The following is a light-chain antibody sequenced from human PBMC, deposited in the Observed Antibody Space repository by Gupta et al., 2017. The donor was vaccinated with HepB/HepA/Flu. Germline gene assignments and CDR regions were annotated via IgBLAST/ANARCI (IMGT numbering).Light chain of an antibody. V-gene: IGKV2-30*01. CDR1: QGLLYSDGNTY. Sequence: DVVMTQSPLSLPVTLGQPASISCRSSQGLLYSDGNTYLSWFQQRPGQSPRRLIYKVSDRDSGVPDRVSGSGSGNGYTLRISRVEADDVGIYYCMQASHWPLTFGGGTKVEIK. CDR3: MQASHWPLT. CDR2: KVS. J-gene: IGKJ4*01.